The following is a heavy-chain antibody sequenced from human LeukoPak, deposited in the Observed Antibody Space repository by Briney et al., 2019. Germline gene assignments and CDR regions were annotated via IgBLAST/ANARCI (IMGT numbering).Heavy chain of an antibody. CDR1: GFTFSTYA. D-gene: IGHD1-26*01. V-gene: IGHV3-30-3*01. Sequence: PGGSLRLSCAASGFTFSTYAMHWVRQAPGKGLEWVAAISSDGNHKHFADSVRGRFTISRDNSKNTLYLQLNSLRAEDTAVYNCARDRGSREDGMDVWGQGTTVTVSS. CDR2: ISSDGNHK. CDR3: ARDRGSREDGMDV. J-gene: IGHJ6*02.